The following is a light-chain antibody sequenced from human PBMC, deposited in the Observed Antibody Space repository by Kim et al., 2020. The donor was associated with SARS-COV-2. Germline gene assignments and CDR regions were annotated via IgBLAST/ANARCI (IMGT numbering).Light chain of an antibody. J-gene: IGKJ1*01. CDR1: QSVSSN. CDR3: QQYNNWPPWT. CDR2: GAS. Sequence: SPGERATRSCRASQSVSSNLAWYQQTPGQAPRLLIYGASTRATGIPARFSGSVSGTEFTLTISSLQSEDFAVYYCQQYNNWPPWTFGQGTKVDIK. V-gene: IGKV3-15*01.